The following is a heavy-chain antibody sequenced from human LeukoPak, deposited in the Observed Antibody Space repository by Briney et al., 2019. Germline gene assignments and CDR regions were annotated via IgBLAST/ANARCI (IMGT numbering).Heavy chain of an antibody. D-gene: IGHD6-6*01. J-gene: IGHJ4*02. Sequence: PGGSLRLSCAASGFTFSSYWMSWARQAPGKGLQWVASIEQDGSASYYVDSVKGRFTISRDNAKNSVYLQMNSLRAEDTAVYYCARGAYDSSSDHWRQGTLVTVSS. CDR3: ARGAYDSSSDH. V-gene: IGHV3-7*05. CDR2: IEQDGSAS. CDR1: GFTFSSYW.